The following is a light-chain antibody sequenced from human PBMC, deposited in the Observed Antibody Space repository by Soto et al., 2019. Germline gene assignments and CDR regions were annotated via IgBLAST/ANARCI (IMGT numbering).Light chain of an antibody. Sequence: NFMLTQPHSVSESPGKTVTISCTGSSGSIASNYVQWYQQRPGSAPTTVIYEDNQRPSGVPDRFSGSIDSSSNSASLTISGLKTEDEADYYCQSYDSSTHVVFGGGTKVPS. J-gene: IGLJ2*01. CDR2: EDN. V-gene: IGLV6-57*02. CDR1: SGSIASNY. CDR3: QSYDSSTHVV.